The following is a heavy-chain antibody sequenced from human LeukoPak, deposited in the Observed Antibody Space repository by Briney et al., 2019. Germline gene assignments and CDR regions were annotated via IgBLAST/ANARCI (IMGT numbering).Heavy chain of an antibody. V-gene: IGHV3-48*03. CDR3: ASSPAPVAGTLGFDY. Sequence: GGSLRLSCAASGFTFSSYEMNWVRQAPGKGLEWVSYISSSGSTIYYADSVKGRFTISRDNAKNSLYLQMHSLRDEDTAVYYCASSPAPVAGTLGFDYWGQGTLVTVSS. D-gene: IGHD6-19*01. J-gene: IGHJ4*02. CDR1: GFTFSSYE. CDR2: ISSSGSTI.